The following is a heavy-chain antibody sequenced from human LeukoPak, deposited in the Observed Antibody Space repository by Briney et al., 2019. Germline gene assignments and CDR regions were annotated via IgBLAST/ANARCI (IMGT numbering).Heavy chain of an antibody. CDR2: ISISGTTT. Sequence: PGGSLRLSCAASGFTISSYAMSWIRQAPGKGLEWVSAISISGTTTYYADSVKGRFTISRDNSKNTLYLQMNSVRAEDTAVYYCATDSIFGVVIDYYYYMDVWGKGTTVIVSS. J-gene: IGHJ6*03. D-gene: IGHD3-3*02. CDR1: GFTISSYA. CDR3: ATDSIFGVVIDYYYYMDV. V-gene: IGHV3-23*01.